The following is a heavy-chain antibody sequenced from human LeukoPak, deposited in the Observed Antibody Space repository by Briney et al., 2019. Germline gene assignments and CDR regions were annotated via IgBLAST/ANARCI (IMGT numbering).Heavy chain of an antibody. D-gene: IGHD5-12*01. CDR3: VRDKGDSGYDFKNYYYMDV. CDR2: IYHTGNT. CDR1: GDSMSSSNW. J-gene: IGHJ6*03. Sequence: PSGTLSLTCAVSGDSMSSSNWWSWVRQPPGKGLEWIGEIYHTGNTNYSPSLKGRVTISADKSKNQFSLNVTSVTAADTAVYYCVRDKGDSGYDFKNYYYMDVWGKGTTVTVSS. V-gene: IGHV4-4*02.